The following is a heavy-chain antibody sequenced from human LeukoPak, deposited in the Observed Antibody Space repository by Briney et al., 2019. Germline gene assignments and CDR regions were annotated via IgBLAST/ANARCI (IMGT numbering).Heavy chain of an antibody. CDR2: ISGSGGST. CDR1: GFTFSNYA. CDR3: AKDWGYSGYWFDY. J-gene: IGHJ4*02. D-gene: IGHD5-12*01. V-gene: IGHV3-23*01. Sequence: GGSLRLSCAASGFTFSNYAMSWVRQAPGKGLEWVSAISGSGGSTYYADSVKGRFTISRDNSKNTLYLQMNSLRTEDTAVYYCAKDWGYSGYWFDYWGQGTLVTVSS.